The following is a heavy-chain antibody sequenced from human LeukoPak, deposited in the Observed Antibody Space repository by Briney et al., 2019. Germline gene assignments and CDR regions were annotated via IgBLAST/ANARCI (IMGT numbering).Heavy chain of an antibody. D-gene: IGHD2-21*01. Sequence: PSETLSLTCTVSGGSISSYYWSWIRQPPGKGLEWIGYIYYSGSTNYNPSLKSRVTISVDTSKNQFSLKLSSVTAADTAVYYCAKDGWKVVHDAFDIWGQGTMVTVSS. CDR2: IYYSGST. V-gene: IGHV4-59*01. CDR3: AKDGWKVVHDAFDI. J-gene: IGHJ3*02. CDR1: GGSISSYY.